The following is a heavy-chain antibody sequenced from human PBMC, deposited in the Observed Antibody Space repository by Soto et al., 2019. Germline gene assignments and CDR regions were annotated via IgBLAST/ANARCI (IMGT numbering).Heavy chain of an antibody. CDR3: AREGPPIRAHNPPEYFHR. J-gene: IGHJ1*01. Sequence: SETLSLTCTVSGDSISTRSNYWGWIRQPPGKGLEWIGSIYYSGGTYYNPSLKSRVTISVDTSKNQFSLRPSSVTAADTAVYYCAREGPPIRAHNPPEYFHRWGQGTLVTVSS. D-gene: IGHD1-1*01. CDR1: GDSISTRSNY. CDR2: IYYSGGT. V-gene: IGHV4-39*02.